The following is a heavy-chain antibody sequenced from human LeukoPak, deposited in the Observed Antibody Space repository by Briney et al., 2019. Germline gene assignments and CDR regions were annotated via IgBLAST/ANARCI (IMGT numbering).Heavy chain of an antibody. CDR2: IWYDGSNK. D-gene: IGHD1-26*01. V-gene: IGHV3-33*08. CDR3: ARIVGAIAQNWFDP. Sequence: GSLRLSCAASGFTFSNYWMSWVRQAPGKGLEWVAVIWYDGSNKYYADSVKGRFTISRDNSKNTLYLQMNSLRAEDTAVYYCARIVGAIAQNWFDPWGQGTLVTVSS. J-gene: IGHJ5*02. CDR1: GFTFSNYW.